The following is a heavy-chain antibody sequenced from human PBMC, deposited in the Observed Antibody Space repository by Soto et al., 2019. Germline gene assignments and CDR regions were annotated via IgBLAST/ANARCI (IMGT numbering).Heavy chain of an antibody. CDR2: INPSGGST. J-gene: IGHJ5*02. V-gene: IGHV1-46*03. Sequence: QVQLVQSGAEVKKPGASVKVSCKASGYTFTSYYMHWVRQAPGQGLEWMGIINPSGGSTSYAQKFQCIVTMTRDTSTSTVNMELSSLRSEDTAVYYCARDRVGLELHVGWFDPWGQGTLVTVSS. D-gene: IGHD1-7*01. CDR3: ARDRVGLELHVGWFDP. CDR1: GYTFTSYY.